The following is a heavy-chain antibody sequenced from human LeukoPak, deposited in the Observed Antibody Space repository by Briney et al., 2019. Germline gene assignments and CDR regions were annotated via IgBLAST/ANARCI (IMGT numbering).Heavy chain of an antibody. CDR3: AARYGRLAAGGTPFDY. J-gene: IGHJ4*02. CDR2: IYYSGNT. Sequence: SETLSLTCAVYGGSFGDYFWTWIRQSPETGLEWIGHIYYSGNTEYNPSLKSRAAISVDTSKKQFALKMTSVTAADTAVYYCAARYGRLAAGGTPFDYWGEGTLVTVSS. D-gene: IGHD6-13*01. V-gene: IGHV4-34*01. CDR1: GGSFGDYF.